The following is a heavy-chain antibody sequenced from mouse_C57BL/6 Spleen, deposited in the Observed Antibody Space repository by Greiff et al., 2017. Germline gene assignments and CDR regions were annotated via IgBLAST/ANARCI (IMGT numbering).Heavy chain of an antibody. J-gene: IGHJ4*01. CDR2: INPNNGGT. Sequence: EVQLQQSGPELVKPGASVKIPCKASGYTFTDYNMDWVQQSHGKSLEWIGDINPNNGGTNYNQKFKGKATLTVDKSSSTAYLELRSLTSEDTAVYYCARWGTRAMDYWGQGTSVTVSS. D-gene: IGHD3-3*01. V-gene: IGHV1-18*01. CDR1: GYTFTDYN. CDR3: ARWGTRAMDY.